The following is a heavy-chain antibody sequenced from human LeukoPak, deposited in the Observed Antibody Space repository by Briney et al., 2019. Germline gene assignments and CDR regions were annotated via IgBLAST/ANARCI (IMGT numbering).Heavy chain of an antibody. J-gene: IGHJ4*02. CDR2: IYYSGST. Sequence: SETLSLTCTVSGGSISSSNYYWGWIRQPPGKGLEWIGSIYYSGSTYYNPSLKSRVTISVDTSKNQFSLKLSSVTAADTAVYYCARDWGIIAAAGTLGYWGQGTLVTVSS. V-gene: IGHV4-39*07. CDR3: ARDWGIIAAAGTLGY. D-gene: IGHD6-13*01. CDR1: GGSISSSNYY.